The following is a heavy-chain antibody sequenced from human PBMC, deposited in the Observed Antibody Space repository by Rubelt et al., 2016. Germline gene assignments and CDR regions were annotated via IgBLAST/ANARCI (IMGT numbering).Heavy chain of an antibody. D-gene: IGHD3-22*01. Sequence: VESGGGLVQPGGSLRLSCAASGFTFGTYTIHWVRQAPGKGLEWVALISYDGSDKYYADSVKGRFTISRDNAKNSLYLQVNSLRDEDTAVYYCARDYRSSSGRTLDYWGQGILVTVSS. V-gene: IGHV3-30*04. CDR1: GFTFGTYT. CDR3: ARDYRSSSGRTLDY. CDR2: ISYDGSDK. J-gene: IGHJ4*02.